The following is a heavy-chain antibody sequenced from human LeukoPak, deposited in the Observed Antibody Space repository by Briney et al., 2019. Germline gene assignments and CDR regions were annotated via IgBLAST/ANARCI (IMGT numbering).Heavy chain of an antibody. J-gene: IGHJ6*03. Sequence: GAVKVSCQASGCTFTSYGIRWVRQAPGKGLEWMGWISAYNANTNYAHKLRGRVTMTRDTSTSTAYMQLSSLRSDDTAVYYCARGRDYGGKIWGVGGWGKGTTVT. CDR1: GCTFTSYG. CDR2: ISAYNANT. V-gene: IGHV1-18*01. CDR3: ARGRDYGGKIWGVGG. D-gene: IGHD4-23*01.